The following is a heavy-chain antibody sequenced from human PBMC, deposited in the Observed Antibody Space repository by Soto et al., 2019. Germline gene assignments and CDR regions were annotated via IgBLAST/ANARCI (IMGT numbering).Heavy chain of an antibody. V-gene: IGHV3-30*18. D-gene: IGHD6-6*01. Sequence: QVQLVESGGGVVQPGRSLRLSCAASGFTFSSYGMHWVRQAPGKGLEWVAVISYDGSNKYYADSVKGRFTISRDNSKNTLYLQMNSLTAEDTAVYYCAKLAQLAAFDYWGQGTLVTVSS. CDR3: AKLAQLAAFDY. J-gene: IGHJ4*02. CDR2: ISYDGSNK. CDR1: GFTFSSYG.